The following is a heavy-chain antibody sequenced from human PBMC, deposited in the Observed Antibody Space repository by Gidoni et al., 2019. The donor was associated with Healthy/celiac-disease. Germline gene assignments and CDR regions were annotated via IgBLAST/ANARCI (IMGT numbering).Heavy chain of an antibody. D-gene: IGHD3-10*01. Sequence: EVQLVESGGGLVQPGGSLRLSCAASGFTFSSYWMHWVRQAPGKGLVWVSRINSDGSSTSYADSVKGRFTISRDNAKNTLYLQMNSLRAEDTAVYYCAAERTPGYYYYYGMDVWGQGTTVTVSS. CDR2: INSDGSST. J-gene: IGHJ6*02. CDR1: GFTFSSYW. CDR3: AAERTPGYYYYYGMDV. V-gene: IGHV3-74*01.